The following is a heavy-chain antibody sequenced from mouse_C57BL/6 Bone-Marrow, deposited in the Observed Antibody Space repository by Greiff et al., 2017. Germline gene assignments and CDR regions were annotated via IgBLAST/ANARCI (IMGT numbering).Heavy chain of an antibody. D-gene: IGHD3-2*02. Sequence: EVKVEESGPGLVKPSQSLSLTCSVTGYSITSGYYWNWIRQFPGNKLEWMGYISYDGSNNYNPSLKNRISITRDTSKNQFFLKLNSVTTEDTATYDCAMGGTAQATFYAMDYWGQGTSVTVSS. CDR2: ISYDGSN. CDR3: AMGGTAQATFYAMDY. J-gene: IGHJ4*01. CDR1: GYSITSGYY. V-gene: IGHV3-6*01.